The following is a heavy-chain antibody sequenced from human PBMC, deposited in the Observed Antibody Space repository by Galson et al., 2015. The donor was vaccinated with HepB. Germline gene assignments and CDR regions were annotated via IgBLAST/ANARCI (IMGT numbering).Heavy chain of an antibody. CDR3: ARGGSEWELLGIDY. J-gene: IGHJ4*02. CDR1: GFTFSSYA. CDR2: ISYDGSNR. D-gene: IGHD1-26*01. Sequence: SLRLSCAASGFTFSSYAMHWVRQAPGKGLEWVAVISYDGSNRYDADSVKGRFTISRDNSKNTLYLQMNSLRAEDTAVYYCARGGSEWELLGIDYWGQGTLVTVSS. V-gene: IGHV3-30-3*01.